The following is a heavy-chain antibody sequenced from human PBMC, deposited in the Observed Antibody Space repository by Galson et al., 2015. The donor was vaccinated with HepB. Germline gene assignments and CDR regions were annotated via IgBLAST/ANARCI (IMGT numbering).Heavy chain of an antibody. CDR3: ARNWADNFDH. CDR1: GFSFSTYA. V-gene: IGHV3-30*02. D-gene: IGHD3-16*01. J-gene: IGHJ4*01. CDR2: IRHDGSEK. Sequence: SLRLSCAVSGFSFSTYAMHWVRQAPGKGLEWVAFIRHDGSEKYYADFVKGRFTISRDNSKNTLYLQMTSLRPDDTAIFFCARNWADNFDHWGHGTLVTV.